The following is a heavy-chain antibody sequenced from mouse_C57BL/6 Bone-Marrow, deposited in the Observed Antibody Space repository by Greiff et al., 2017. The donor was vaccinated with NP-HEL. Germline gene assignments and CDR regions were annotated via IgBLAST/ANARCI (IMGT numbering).Heavy chain of an antibody. Sequence: QVQLQQPGAELVKPGASVKLSCKASGYTFTSYWMQWVKQRPGQGLEWIGEIDPSDSYTNYNQKFKGKATLTVDTSSSTAYMQLSSLTSEDSAVYYSARGSDGYFFDYWGQGTTLTVSS. J-gene: IGHJ2*01. V-gene: IGHV1-50*01. CDR2: IDPSDSYT. CDR1: GYTFTSYW. D-gene: IGHD2-3*01. CDR3: ARGSDGYFFDY.